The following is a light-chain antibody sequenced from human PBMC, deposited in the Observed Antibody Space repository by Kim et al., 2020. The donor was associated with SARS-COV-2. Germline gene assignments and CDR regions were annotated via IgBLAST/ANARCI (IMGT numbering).Light chain of an antibody. J-gene: IGKJ2*01. V-gene: IGKV3-15*01. CDR3: QQYNDWPPYT. Sequence: GSPRERAPHSCRARQSVRSHLAWEQQKPGQGPRLLIYGASTRATGIPARFSGSGSGTEFTLTISSLQSEDFAVYYCQQYNDWPPYTFGQGTKLEI. CDR1: QSVRSH. CDR2: GAS.